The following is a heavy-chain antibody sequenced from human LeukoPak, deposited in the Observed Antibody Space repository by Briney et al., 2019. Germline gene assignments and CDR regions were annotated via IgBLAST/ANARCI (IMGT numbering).Heavy chain of an antibody. CDR2: ISWNSGSI. CDR3: AKDIGFDWRYFDY. D-gene: IGHD3-9*01. J-gene: IGHJ4*02. V-gene: IGHV3-9*01. Sequence: GGSLRLSCAASGFTFDDYAMHWVRQAPGKGLEWVSGISWNSGSIGYADSVKGRFTISRDNAKNSLYLQMNSLRAEDTALYYCAKDIGFDWRYFDYWGQGTLVTVSS. CDR1: GFTFDDYA.